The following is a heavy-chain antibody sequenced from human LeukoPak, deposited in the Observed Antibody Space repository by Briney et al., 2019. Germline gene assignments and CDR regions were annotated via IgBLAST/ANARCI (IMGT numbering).Heavy chain of an antibody. CDR2: IGYDGRNK. Sequence: GGSLRLSCAASGFTFSSYGIHWVRQAPGKGLERVTFIGYDGRNKYYADSVKGRFTISRDNSKNTLYLQMNSLRAEDTAVYYCAKDNAYYYADYWGQGTLVTVSS. V-gene: IGHV3-30*02. CDR3: AKDNAYYYADY. D-gene: IGHD3-10*01. CDR1: GFTFSSYG. J-gene: IGHJ4*02.